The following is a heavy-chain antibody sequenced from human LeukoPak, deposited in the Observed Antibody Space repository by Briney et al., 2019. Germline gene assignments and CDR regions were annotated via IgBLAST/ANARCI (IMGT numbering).Heavy chain of an antibody. Sequence: GGSLRLSCATSGFTFNNNAMSWVRQAPGKGLEWVSLIGPVGDSPFYADSVKGRFTISRDNSKNTLSLQMNSLRVEDTAIYYCAKDIQLSTWGLGTMVTVSS. D-gene: IGHD5-24*01. CDR1: GFTFNNNA. J-gene: IGHJ3*01. CDR3: AKDIQLST. V-gene: IGHV3-23*01. CDR2: IGPVGDSP.